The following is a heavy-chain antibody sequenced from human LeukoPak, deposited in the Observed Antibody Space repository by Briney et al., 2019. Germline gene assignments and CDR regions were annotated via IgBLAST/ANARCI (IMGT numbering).Heavy chain of an antibody. J-gene: IGHJ3*02. Sequence: SEPLSLPCAVYRDSLSGFHWNGIRQPPGKGLEWIGEINRSGSTNYNPSLKSRVTISVDTSKNQFSLKLSSVTAADTAVYYCARGRIWYSSSWSVGLSGAFDIWGQGTMVTVSS. CDR3: ARGRIWYSSSWSVGLSGAFDI. D-gene: IGHD6-13*01. CDR2: INRSGST. V-gene: IGHV4-34*01. CDR1: RDSLSGFH.